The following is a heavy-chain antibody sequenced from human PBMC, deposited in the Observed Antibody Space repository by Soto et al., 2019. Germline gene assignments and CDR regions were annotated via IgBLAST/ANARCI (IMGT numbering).Heavy chain of an antibody. CDR1: GFSLTTSGEG. Sequence: QIALKESGPTLVNPTQTLTLTCTFSGFSLTTSGEGVGWVRQPPGKGLEWVALVYGDGDKRYLTALNSRLTITKAASKNPVLLTLTTMDPVDTGTYFCPSNIGGDYVYGFDFWGQATKVSVSS. D-gene: IGHD4-17*01. J-gene: IGHJ3*01. CDR2: VYGDGDK. V-gene: IGHV2-5*02. CDR3: PSNIGGDYVYGFDF.